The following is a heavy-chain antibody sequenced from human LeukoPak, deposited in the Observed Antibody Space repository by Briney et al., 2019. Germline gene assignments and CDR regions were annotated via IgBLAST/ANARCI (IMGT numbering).Heavy chain of an antibody. V-gene: IGHV4-30-4*08. J-gene: IGHJ6*04. Sequence: KASEILSLTCTVSGGSISSGDYYWSWIRQPPGKGLEWIGYIYYSGSTYYNPSLKSRVTISVDTSKNQFSLKLSSVTAADTAVYYCARDGLNGYVWGSPNVWGKGTTVTVSS. CDR2: IYYSGST. CDR3: ARDGLNGYVWGSPNV. D-gene: IGHD3-16*01. CDR1: GGSISSGDYY.